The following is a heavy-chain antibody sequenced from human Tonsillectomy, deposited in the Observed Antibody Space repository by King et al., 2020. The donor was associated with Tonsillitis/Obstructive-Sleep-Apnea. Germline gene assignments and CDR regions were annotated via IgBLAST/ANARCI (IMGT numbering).Heavy chain of an antibody. CDR3: AREFSRYSSSWPNDAFDI. V-gene: IGHV4-59*01. J-gene: IGHJ3*02. CDR1: SGSISRYY. D-gene: IGHD6-13*01. CDR2: IYYSGST. Sequence: VQLQESGPGLVKPSETLSLTCTVSSGSISRYYWSWIRQPPGKGLEWIGYIYYSGSTNYNPSLKNRVTISVDTSKNQFSLKLSSVTAADTAVYYCAREFSRYSSSWPNDAFDIWGQGTMVTVSS.